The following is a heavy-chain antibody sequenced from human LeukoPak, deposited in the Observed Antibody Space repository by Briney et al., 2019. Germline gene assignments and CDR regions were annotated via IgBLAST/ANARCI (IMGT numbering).Heavy chain of an antibody. Sequence: PGGSLRLSCAASGFTFSSYGMHWVRQAPGKGLEWVAGISYDGSNKYYADSVKGRFTISRDNSKNTLYLQMNSLRAEDTAVYYCAKDEGWELLDPHFDYWGQGTLVTVSS. V-gene: IGHV3-30*18. D-gene: IGHD1-26*01. CDR2: ISYDGSNK. CDR3: AKDEGWELLDPHFDY. J-gene: IGHJ4*02. CDR1: GFTFSSYG.